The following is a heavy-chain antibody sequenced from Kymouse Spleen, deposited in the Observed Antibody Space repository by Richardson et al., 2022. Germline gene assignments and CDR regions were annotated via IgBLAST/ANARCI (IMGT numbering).Heavy chain of an antibody. CDR1: GGSFSGYY. Sequence: QVQLQQWGAGLLKPSETLSLTCAVYGGSFSGYYWSWIRQPPGKGLEWIGEINHSGSTNYNPSLKSRVTISVDTSKNQFSLKLSSVTAADTAVYYCARGGLGIPYWYFDLWGRGTLVTVSS. D-gene: IGHD7-27*02. J-gene: IGHJ2*01. CDR3: ARGGLGIPYWYFDL. CDR2: INHSGST. V-gene: IGHV4-34*01.